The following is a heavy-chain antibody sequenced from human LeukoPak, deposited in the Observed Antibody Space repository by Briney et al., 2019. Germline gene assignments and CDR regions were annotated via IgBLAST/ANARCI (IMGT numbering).Heavy chain of an antibody. CDR2: INHSGST. J-gene: IGHJ3*02. Sequence: SETLSLTCTVSGGSFSSGGYYLSWIREPPGKGLEWIVEINHSGSTNYNPSLKSRVTISVDTSKNQFSLKLSSVTAADTAVYYCARGPGGGGTPETAFDIWGQGTMVTVSS. CDR1: GGSFSSGGYY. CDR3: ARGPGGGGTPETAFDI. V-gene: IGHV4-34*01. D-gene: IGHD2-15*01.